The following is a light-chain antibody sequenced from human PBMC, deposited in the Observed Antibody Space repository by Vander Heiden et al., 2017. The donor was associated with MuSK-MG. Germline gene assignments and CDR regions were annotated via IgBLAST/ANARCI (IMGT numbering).Light chain of an antibody. V-gene: IGKV1-5*03. CDR2: KAS. CDR3: QHYNSYPLT. J-gene: IGKJ4*01. CDR1: QSINSW. Sequence: DIQMTQSPSTLSASVGDRVTITCRASQSINSWLAWYQQKPGKAPNLLIYKASNLQSGVPSRFSGSGSGTKFTLTISSLQPDDCATYYCQHYNSYPLTFGGGTKVXMK.